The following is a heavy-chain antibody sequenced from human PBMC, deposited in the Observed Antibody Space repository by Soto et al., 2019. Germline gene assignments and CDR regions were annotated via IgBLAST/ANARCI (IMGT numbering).Heavy chain of an antibody. V-gene: IGHV3-11*01. CDR3: ATSGDLGYFDY. CDR2: ISSSGSTI. CDR1: GXTLSDYD. Sequence: SLRLSCAASGXTLSDYDMSWIRQAPGKGLELVSYISSSGSTIYYADSVKGRFTISRDNAKNSLYLKMNSLRAEDTAVYYCATSGDLGYFDYWGQGTLGTVSS. J-gene: IGHJ4*02. D-gene: IGHD7-27*01.